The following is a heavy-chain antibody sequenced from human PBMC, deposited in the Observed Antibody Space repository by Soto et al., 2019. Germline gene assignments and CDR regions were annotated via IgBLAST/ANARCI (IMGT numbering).Heavy chain of an antibody. CDR2: ISYDGSNK. CDR3: VKDQVGAGNYYGSPGFFF. Sequence: LRLSCETSAFTFRSYGMHWVRQAPGKGLEWVASISYDGSNKDYVDSVKGRFTVSRDNSKSTLYLQMYSLRKDDTAVYYCVKDQVGAGNYYGSPGFFFWGRGTVVTVSS. J-gene: IGHJ4*02. D-gene: IGHD3-10*01. V-gene: IGHV3-30*18. CDR1: AFTFRSYG.